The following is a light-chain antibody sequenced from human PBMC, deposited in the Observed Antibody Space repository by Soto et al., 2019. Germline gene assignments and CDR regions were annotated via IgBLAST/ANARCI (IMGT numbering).Light chain of an antibody. CDR1: QSVTDW. CDR2: DAS. V-gene: IGKV1-5*01. J-gene: IGKJ1*01. CDR3: QQYNSNSRT. Sequence: DIQMTQSPSTLSASVGDRVTITCRASQSVTDWLAWYQLKPGKAPKLLIYDASSLESGVPSRFSGSGSGTEFTLTISSLQPDDFATYFCQQYNSNSRTFGQGTKVEI.